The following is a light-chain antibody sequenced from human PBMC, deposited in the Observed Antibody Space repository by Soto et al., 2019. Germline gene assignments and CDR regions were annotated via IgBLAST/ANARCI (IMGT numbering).Light chain of an antibody. CDR3: RSYGSGSTLYV. V-gene: IGLV2-14*03. J-gene: IGLJ1*01. CDR2: DVS. CDR1: SSDFGGYNS. Sequence: QSALTQPASLSGSPGQSITISCTGTSSDFGGYNSVSWYQQHPGKAPKVIIFDVSSRPSGVSSRFSGSKSGNTASLTISGLQAEDEADYYCRSYGSGSTLYVFGAGTKVTVL.